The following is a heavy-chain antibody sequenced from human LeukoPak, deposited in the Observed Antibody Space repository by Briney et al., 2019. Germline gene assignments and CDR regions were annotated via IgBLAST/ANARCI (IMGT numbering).Heavy chain of an antibody. J-gene: IGHJ3*02. V-gene: IGHV1-18*01. CDR2: ISAYNGNT. Sequence: ASVKVSCKASGYTFTSYGISWVRQAPGQGLEWMGWISAYNGNTNYVQKLQGRVTMTTGTSTSTAYMELRSLRSDDTAVCYCARRPVYNAFDIWGQGTMVTVSS. D-gene: IGHD3-10*01. CDR1: GYTFTSYG. CDR3: ARRPVYNAFDI.